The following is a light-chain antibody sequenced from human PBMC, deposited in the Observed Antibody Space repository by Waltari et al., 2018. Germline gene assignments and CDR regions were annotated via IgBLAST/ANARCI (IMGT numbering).Light chain of an antibody. CDR1: NIDDIN. J-gene: IGLJ2*01. CDR2: SDR. Sequence: SFELTQTPSVSAASGQTARITCGGDNIDDINVPWYQQKAPQAPILVIYSDRHRPSGVPERFSGSNSGNIATLTINRVEAEGEADYYCQVWDSSSSKFIFGGGTRLTVL. CDR3: QVWDSSSSKFI. V-gene: IGLV3-21*01.